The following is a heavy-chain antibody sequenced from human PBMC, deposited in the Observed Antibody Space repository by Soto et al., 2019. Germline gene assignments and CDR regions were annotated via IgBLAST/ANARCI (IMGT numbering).Heavy chain of an antibody. J-gene: IGHJ6*02. V-gene: IGHV3-74*01. CDR1: GFTFSTYW. Sequence: DVQLVESGGTLVQPGGSLRLSCAASGFTFSTYWMNWVRQVPGKGLVWLAGMKSDGTITNYADSVKGRFTISRANVKNTLSMQRTGLEGEDTAVYYSRSLSADHVAFVSWGMDAWGRGPTGTVSS. CDR3: RSLSADHVAFVSWGMDA. D-gene: IGHD1-26*01. CDR2: MKSDGTIT.